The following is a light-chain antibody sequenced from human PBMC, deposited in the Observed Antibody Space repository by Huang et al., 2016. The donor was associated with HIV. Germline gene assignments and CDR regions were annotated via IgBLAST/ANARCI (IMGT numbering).Light chain of an antibody. Sequence: EIVLTQSPGTLSLSPGERATLSCRASQSVSRGYLAWYQQKPGQAPRLLIYVASSRATGIPDRFSVSGSGTDFTLTISRLEPEDFAVYYCQQYNSSPWTFGQGTKVEMK. V-gene: IGKV3-20*01. J-gene: IGKJ1*01. CDR2: VAS. CDR3: QQYNSSPWT. CDR1: QSVSRGY.